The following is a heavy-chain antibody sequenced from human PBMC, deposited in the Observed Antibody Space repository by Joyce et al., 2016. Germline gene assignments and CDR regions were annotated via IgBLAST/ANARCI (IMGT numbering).Heavy chain of an antibody. V-gene: IGHV1-69*01. CDR1: GGTFSTHA. CDR2: IIPIFGTA. Sequence: QVQLVQSGAEVKKPGSSVTVSCEASGGTFSTHAISWVRQAPGQGLEWMGGIIPIFGTANYAQKCQGGCTITANESTSTAYLELSRLRSEDTAVYYCARGIGGYSFVDYWGQGTLVSVSS. J-gene: IGHJ4*02. D-gene: IGHD5-12*01. CDR3: ARGIGGYSFVDY.